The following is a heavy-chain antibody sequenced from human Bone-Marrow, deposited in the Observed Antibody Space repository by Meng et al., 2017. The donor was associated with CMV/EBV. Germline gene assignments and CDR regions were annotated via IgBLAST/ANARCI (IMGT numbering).Heavy chain of an antibody. Sequence: ASVKVSCKASGYGFNAYNFHWVRQAPGQGLEWMGWINPDSGGTNNAQKFQGRVTMTRDTSISTAYMELSRLRSDDTAVYYCARWVYDYNRVPGMDVWGQGTTVTVSS. CDR3: ARWVYDYNRVPGMDV. CDR1: GYGFNAYN. D-gene: IGHD4-11*01. J-gene: IGHJ6*02. V-gene: IGHV1-2*02. CDR2: INPDSGGT.